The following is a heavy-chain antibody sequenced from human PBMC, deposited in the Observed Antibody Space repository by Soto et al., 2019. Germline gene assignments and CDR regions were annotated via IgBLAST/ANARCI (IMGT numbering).Heavy chain of an antibody. CDR1: GFTFSSYE. CDR3: ARSGYFDSGGYPYYYYGMDV. CDR2: ITSSGSPI. D-gene: IGHD3-22*01. Sequence: HPGGSLRLSCAAPGFTFSSYEMNWVRQAPGKGMEWLSYITSSGSPIYYADSVKGRFTISRDNAKNSLYLQMNGLRAEDTAVYYCARSGYFDSGGYPYYYYGMDVWGQGTTVTVSS. V-gene: IGHV3-48*03. J-gene: IGHJ6*02.